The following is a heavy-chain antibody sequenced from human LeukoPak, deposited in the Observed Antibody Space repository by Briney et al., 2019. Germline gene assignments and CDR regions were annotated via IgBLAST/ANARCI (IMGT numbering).Heavy chain of an antibody. V-gene: IGHV1-69*13. J-gene: IGHJ6*02. Sequence: ASVKVSCKASGGTFSSYAISWVRQAPGQGLEWMGGIIPIFGTANYAQKFQGRVTITADESMSTAYMELSSLRSEDTAVYYCARWGREVARPIYYYYYGMDVWGQGTTVTVSS. CDR2: IIPIFGTA. CDR3: ARWGREVARPIYYYYYGMDV. CDR1: GGTFSSYA. D-gene: IGHD5-12*01.